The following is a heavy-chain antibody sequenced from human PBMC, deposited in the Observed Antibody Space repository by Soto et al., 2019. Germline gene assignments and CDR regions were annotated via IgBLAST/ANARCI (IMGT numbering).Heavy chain of an antibody. J-gene: IGHJ6*02. CDR1: GYSFTSYW. CDR2: IDPSDSYT. D-gene: IGHD3-22*01. Sequence: GESLKISCKGSGYSFTSYWISWVRQMPGKGLEWMGSIDPSDSYTNYSPSFQGHVTISADKSISTAYLQWSSLKASDTAMYYCARPGRDDSSGYYHYYYYYGMDVWGQGTTVTVSS. V-gene: IGHV5-10-1*01. CDR3: ARPGRDDSSGYYHYYYYYGMDV.